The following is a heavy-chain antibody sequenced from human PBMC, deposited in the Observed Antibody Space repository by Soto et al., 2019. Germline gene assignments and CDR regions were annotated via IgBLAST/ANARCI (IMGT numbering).Heavy chain of an antibody. J-gene: IGHJ4*02. Sequence: LRLSCVGSGFTFSTYAVSWVRQAPGRGPEWVLGISGGSGGSTDYADSEKGRFTISRDNSRKTLYLQMNSLRADDTAVYYCVKDPNGYSGLWGQGTLVTVSS. CDR2: ISGGSGGST. CDR1: GFTFSTYA. V-gene: IGHV3-23*01. D-gene: IGHD1-26*01. CDR3: VKDPNGYSGL.